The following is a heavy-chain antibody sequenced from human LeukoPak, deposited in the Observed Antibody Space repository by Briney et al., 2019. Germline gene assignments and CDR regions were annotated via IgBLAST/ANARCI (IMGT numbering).Heavy chain of an antibody. V-gene: IGHV5-51*01. CDR3: ARHYHYDILTGYTNWFDP. J-gene: IGHJ5*02. D-gene: IGHD3-9*01. Sequence: GESLKISCKGSGYSFTSYWIGWVRQMPGKGLEWMGIIYPGDSDTRYSPSFQGQVTISADKSISTAYLQWSSLKASDTAMYYCARHYHYDILTGYTNWFDPWGQGTLATVSS. CDR1: GYSFTSYW. CDR2: IYPGDSDT.